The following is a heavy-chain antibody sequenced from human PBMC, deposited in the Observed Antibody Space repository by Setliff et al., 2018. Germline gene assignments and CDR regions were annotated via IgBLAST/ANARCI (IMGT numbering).Heavy chain of an antibody. CDR2: MNPNSGNT. CDR1: GYTFTSYD. J-gene: IGHJ6*02. V-gene: IGHV1-8*03. Sequence: GASVKVSCKASGYTFTSYDINWVRQATGQGLEWMGWMNPNSGNTGYAQKFQGRVTITRNTSISTAYMELSSLRSEDTAVYYCARSRSTSAFNFFGMDVWGQGTTVTVSS. D-gene: IGHD2-2*01. CDR3: ARSRSTSAFNFFGMDV.